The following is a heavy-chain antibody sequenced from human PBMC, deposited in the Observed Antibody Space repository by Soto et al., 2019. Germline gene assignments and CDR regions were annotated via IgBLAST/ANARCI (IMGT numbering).Heavy chain of an antibody. V-gene: IGHV1-18*04. CDR3: AAARLGNYSYYGMDV. CDR1: GYTFTSYG. D-gene: IGHD6-6*01. Sequence: ASVKVSCKASGYTFTSYGISWVRQAPGQGLEWMGWISGYNGNTKYAQKVQRRVTITADESTSTAYMELSSLRSEDTAVYYCAAARLGNYSYYGMDVWGQGTTVTVSS. J-gene: IGHJ6*02. CDR2: ISGYNGNT.